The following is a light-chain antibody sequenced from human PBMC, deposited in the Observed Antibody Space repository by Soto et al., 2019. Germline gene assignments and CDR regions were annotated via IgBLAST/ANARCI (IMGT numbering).Light chain of an antibody. CDR1: KDISNY. J-gene: IGKJ1*01. CDR3: QNYIGAPWT. V-gene: IGKV1-27*01. Sequence: DIQLTQSPSYLSASVGDRVTITCRATKDISNYLVWYQQKPGTVPKLLIFAESTVQSGVPSRCSGSGSGTEFTLTISSLQPEDVATYYCQNYIGAPWTFGQGTKVEIK. CDR2: AES.